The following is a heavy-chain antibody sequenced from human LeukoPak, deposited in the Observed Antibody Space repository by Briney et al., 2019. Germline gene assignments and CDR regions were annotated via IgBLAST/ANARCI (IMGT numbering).Heavy chain of an antibody. CDR3: ARDGVAGGFDY. CDR1: GGSISSSY. CDR2: IHYSGST. J-gene: IGHJ4*02. V-gene: IGHV4-59*01. Sequence: SETLSLTCTVSGGSISSSYWNWIRQAPGKGLEWIGYIHYSGSTNHNSSLKSRVTISVDTSKNQYSLKLSSVTAADTAVYYCARDGVAGGFDYWGQGTLVTVSS. D-gene: IGHD6-19*01.